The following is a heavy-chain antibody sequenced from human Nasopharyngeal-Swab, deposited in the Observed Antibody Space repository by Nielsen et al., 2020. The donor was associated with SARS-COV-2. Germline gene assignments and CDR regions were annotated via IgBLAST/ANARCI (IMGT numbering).Heavy chain of an antibody. D-gene: IGHD3-10*01. V-gene: IGHV4-34*01. CDR1: GGSFSGYY. J-gene: IGHJ5*02. CDR3: ARGQGYYYGSGSHWFDP. CDR2: INQSGST. Sequence: SETLSLTCAVYGGSFSGYYWSWIRQPPGKGLEWIGEINQSGSTNYNPSLKSRVTISVDTSKNQFSLKLSSVTAADTAVYYCARGQGYYYGSGSHWFDPWGQGTLVTVSS.